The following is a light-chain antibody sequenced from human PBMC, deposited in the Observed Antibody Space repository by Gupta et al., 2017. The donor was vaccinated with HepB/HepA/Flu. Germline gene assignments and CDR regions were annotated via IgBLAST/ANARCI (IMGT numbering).Light chain of an antibody. CDR3: LQHNGYPPT. Sequence: DIQMTQSPSSLSASVGDRVTITCRASQGIRDDLSWYQQKPGRAPKRLIYSASSLQNGVPSRFSGSGSGTEFTLTISSLQPEDSAIYYCLQHNGYPPTFGQGTRLEI. J-gene: IGKJ5*01. CDR1: QGIRDD. V-gene: IGKV1-17*01. CDR2: SAS.